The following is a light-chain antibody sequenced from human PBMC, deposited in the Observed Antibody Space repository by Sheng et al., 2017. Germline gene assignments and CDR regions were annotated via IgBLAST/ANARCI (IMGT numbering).Light chain of an antibody. V-gene: IGKV3-11*01. CDR3: QHRDNWPIT. J-gene: IGKJ4*01. Sequence: EIVLTQSPATLSLSPGERVTLSCRASQNIRTYLAWYQQRPGQAPRLLIYDASSRATGVPARFSGSGSGTDFTLTISSLEPEDFAVYYCQHRDNWPITFGGGTKVEIK. CDR2: DAS. CDR1: QNIRTY.